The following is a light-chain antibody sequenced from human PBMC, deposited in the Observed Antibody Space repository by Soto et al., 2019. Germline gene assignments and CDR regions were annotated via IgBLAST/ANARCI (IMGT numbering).Light chain of an antibody. CDR2: KDS. CDR3: QSADSSGTYAR. CDR1: ALPKQY. J-gene: IGLJ2*01. Sequence: SYELTQPPSVSVSPGQTARITCSGDALPKQYAYWYQQKPGQAPVLVIYKDSERPSGIPERFSGSSSGTTVTLTISGVQAEDEADYYCQSADSSGTYARFGGGTKLTVL. V-gene: IGLV3-25*03.